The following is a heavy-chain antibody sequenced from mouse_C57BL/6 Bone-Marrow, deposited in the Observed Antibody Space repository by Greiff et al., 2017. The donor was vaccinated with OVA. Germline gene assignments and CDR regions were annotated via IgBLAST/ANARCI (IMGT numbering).Heavy chain of an antibody. D-gene: IGHD3-2*02. CDR1: GFTFSDYY. Sequence: EVKLLESEGGLVQPGSSMKLSCTASGFTFSDYYMAWVRQVPEKGLEWVANINYDGSSTYYLDSLKSRFIISRDNAKNILYLQMSSLKSEDTATYYCARAAQATQYYFDYWGQGTTLTVSS. J-gene: IGHJ2*01. CDR3: ARAAQATQYYFDY. CDR2: INYDGSST. V-gene: IGHV5-16*01.